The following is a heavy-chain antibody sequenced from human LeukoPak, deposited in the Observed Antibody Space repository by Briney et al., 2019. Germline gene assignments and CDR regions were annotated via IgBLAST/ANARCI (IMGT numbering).Heavy chain of an antibody. CDR2: INHSGST. CDR1: GGSFSGYY. V-gene: IGHV4-34*01. J-gene: IGHJ4*02. Sequence: PSETLSLTCAVYGGSFSGYYWSWNRQPPGKGLEWIGEINHSGSTNYNPSLKSRVTISVDTSKNQFSLKLSSVTAADTAVYYCARGRQQFHWGQGTLVTVSS. CDR3: ARGRQQFH. D-gene: IGHD6-13*01.